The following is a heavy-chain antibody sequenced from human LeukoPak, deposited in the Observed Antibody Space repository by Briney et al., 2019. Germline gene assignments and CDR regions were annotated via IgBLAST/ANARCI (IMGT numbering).Heavy chain of an antibody. CDR1: GFTFSSYS. D-gene: IGHD3-3*02. CDR2: ISSSGSYI. CDR3: ARAPSNAHFDY. J-gene: IGHJ4*02. Sequence: GGSLRHSCAASGFTFSSYSMNWVRQAPGKGLEWVSSISSSGSYIYYADSVKGRFTISRDNSNNTVYLQMNSLRAEDTAVYYCARAPSNAHFDYWGQGTLVTVSS. V-gene: IGHV3-21*01.